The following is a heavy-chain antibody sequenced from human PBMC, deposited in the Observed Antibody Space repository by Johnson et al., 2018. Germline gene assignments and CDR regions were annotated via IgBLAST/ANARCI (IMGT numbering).Heavy chain of an antibody. CDR3: ERAADDSRGERYFQH. D-gene: IGHD3-22*01. CDR2: IRSKAYGGTT. V-gene: IGHV3-49*04. J-gene: IGHJ1*01. CDR1: GFTFSSYW. Sequence: VQLVESGGGLVQPGGSLRLSCAASGFTFSSYWMSWVRQAPGKGLEWVGFIRSKAYGGTTEYAASVKGRFTISRDDSKSMAYRKMNSLKTEDTAGYYCERAADDSRGERYFQHWGQGTLVTVSS.